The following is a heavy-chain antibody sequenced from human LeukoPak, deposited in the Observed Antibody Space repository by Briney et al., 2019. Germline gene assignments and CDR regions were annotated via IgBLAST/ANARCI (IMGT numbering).Heavy chain of an antibody. D-gene: IGHD3-16*01. Sequence: GGSLSLSCAVSGFIFNKAWMSWVRQAPGKGLEWVGRIYSNSDGGTTDYTAPVTGRFIISRDDSKNTVFLEMTSLRTDDTAVYYCAIYYDRQLHHGLIRYWGQGTLVTVSS. V-gene: IGHV3-15*01. CDR2: IYSNSDGGTT. J-gene: IGHJ4*02. CDR3: AIYYDRQLHHGLIRY. CDR1: GFIFNKAW.